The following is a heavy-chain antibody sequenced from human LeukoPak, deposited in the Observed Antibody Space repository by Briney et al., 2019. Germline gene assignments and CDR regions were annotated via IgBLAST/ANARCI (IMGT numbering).Heavy chain of an antibody. Sequence: PGGSLRLSCAASGFTFSSYAMSWVRQAPGKGLEWVSAISGSGGSTYYADSVKGRFTISRDNAKNSLYLQMNSLRAEDTALYYCAREGIFCSSTSCYTVSLYYFDYWGQGTLVTVSS. CDR1: GFTFSSYA. V-gene: IGHV3-23*01. J-gene: IGHJ4*02. D-gene: IGHD2-2*02. CDR3: AREGIFCSSTSCYTVSLYYFDY. CDR2: ISGSGGST.